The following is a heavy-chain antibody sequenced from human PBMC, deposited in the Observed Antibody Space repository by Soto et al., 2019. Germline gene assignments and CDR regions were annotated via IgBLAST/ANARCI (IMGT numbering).Heavy chain of an antibody. CDR3: AREGCSSTSCYPPYYYYGMDV. CDR2: IYYSGST. Sequence: SQTLSLTCTVSVGSIISYYWSWIRQHPGKGMEWIGYIYYSGSTNYNPSLKSRVTISVDTSKNQFSLKLSSVTAADTAVYYCAREGCSSTSCYPPYYYYGMDVWGQATTVTVSS. CDR1: VGSIISYY. D-gene: IGHD2-2*01. V-gene: IGHV4-59*01. J-gene: IGHJ6*02.